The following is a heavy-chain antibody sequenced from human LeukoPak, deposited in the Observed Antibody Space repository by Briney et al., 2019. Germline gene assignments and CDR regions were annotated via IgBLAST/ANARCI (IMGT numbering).Heavy chain of an antibody. Sequence: GGSLRLSCAASGFTFSSYAMSWVRQAPGKGLEWVSSISSSSSYIYYADSVKGRFTISRDNAKNSLYLQMNSLRAEDTAVYYCARDALYYYDSSGYYSLDYWGQGTLVTVSS. CDR1: GFTFSSYA. D-gene: IGHD3-22*01. CDR2: ISSSSSYI. CDR3: ARDALYYYDSSGYYSLDY. J-gene: IGHJ4*02. V-gene: IGHV3-21*01.